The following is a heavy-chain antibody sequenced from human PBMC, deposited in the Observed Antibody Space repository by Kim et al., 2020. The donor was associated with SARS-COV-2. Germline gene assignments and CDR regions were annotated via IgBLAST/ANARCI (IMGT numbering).Heavy chain of an antibody. V-gene: IGHV3-30*04. CDR3: GKQQLTSIWGLIYYYYGMDV. D-gene: IGHD6-13*01. CDR2: ISYDGSNK. Sequence: GGSLRLSCAASGFTFSSYAMHWVRQAPGKGLEWVAVISYDGSNKYYADSVKGRFTISRDNSKNTLYLQMNSLRAEDTAVYYCGKQQLTSIWGLIYYYYGMDVWGQGTTVTVSS. CDR1: GFTFSSYA. J-gene: IGHJ6*02.